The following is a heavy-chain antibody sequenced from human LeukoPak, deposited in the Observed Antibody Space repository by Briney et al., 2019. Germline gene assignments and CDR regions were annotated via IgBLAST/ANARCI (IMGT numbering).Heavy chain of an antibody. CDR3: AREGMYYDYVWGSYRRKYFQH. CDR2: INHSGST. Sequence: PSETLSLTCTVSGGSISSYYWSWIRQPPGKGLEWIGEINHSGSTNYNPSLKSRVTISVDTSKNQFSLKLSSVTAADTAVYYCAREGMYYDYVWGSYRRKYFQHWGQGTLVTVSS. CDR1: GGSISSYY. D-gene: IGHD3-16*02. V-gene: IGHV4-34*01. J-gene: IGHJ1*01.